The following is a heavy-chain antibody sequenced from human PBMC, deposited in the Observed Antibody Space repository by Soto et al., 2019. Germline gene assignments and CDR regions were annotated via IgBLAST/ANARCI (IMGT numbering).Heavy chain of an antibody. J-gene: IGHJ4*02. V-gene: IGHV4-31*03. Sequence: QVQLQESGPGLVKPSQTLSLTCTVSGGSVSSGGYYWSWIRLHPGKGLEWIGYIYHSGSTSYNPPLKSRVTISVDTSKNQFSLKLSSVTAADTAVYYCARVPLWGSGSYYVDYWGQGTLVTVSS. D-gene: IGHD3-10*01. CDR2: IYHSGST. CDR1: GGSVSSGGYY. CDR3: ARVPLWGSGSYYVDY.